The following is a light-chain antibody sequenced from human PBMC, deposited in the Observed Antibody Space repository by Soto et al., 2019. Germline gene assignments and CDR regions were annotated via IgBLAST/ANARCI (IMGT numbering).Light chain of an antibody. Sequence: DIQLTQSPSSLTAFVGDRVTITCRVSQGISNYLNCYRQKPGKVPKLLIYSASNLQSGVPSRFSGSGSGTDFTLTISSLQPEHVATYYGQRTYNAPRTFGQGTKVEIK. CDR2: SAS. CDR3: QRTYNAPRT. V-gene: IGKV1-27*01. CDR1: QGISNY. J-gene: IGKJ1*01.